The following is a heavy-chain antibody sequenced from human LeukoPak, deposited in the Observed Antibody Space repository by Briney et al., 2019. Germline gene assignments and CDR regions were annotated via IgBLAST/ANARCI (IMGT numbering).Heavy chain of an antibody. Sequence: ASVKVSCKASGYTFTSYYMHWVRQAPGQGLEWMGIINPSGGSTSYAQKFQGRVTMTRDMSTSTVYMELSSLRSEDTAVYYCARGRTYYYGSGSYIPAAYDAFDIWGQGTMVTVSS. CDR2: INPSGGST. J-gene: IGHJ3*02. D-gene: IGHD3-10*01. CDR3: ARGRTYYYGSGSYIPAAYDAFDI. V-gene: IGHV1-46*01. CDR1: GYTFTSYY.